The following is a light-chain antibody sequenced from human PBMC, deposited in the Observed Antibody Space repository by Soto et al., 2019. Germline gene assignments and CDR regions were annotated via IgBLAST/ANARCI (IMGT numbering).Light chain of an antibody. J-gene: IGLJ1*01. CDR1: SSNIGSNT. Sequence: QSVLTQPPSASGTPGQRVTISCSGSSSNIGSNTVNWYQQLPGTAPKLLIYSNNQRPSGVPDRCSGSKSGTSASLAISGLQSEDEADYYCAAWDDSLNGLYVFGTGTKVTVL. CDR2: SNN. CDR3: AAWDDSLNGLYV. V-gene: IGLV1-44*01.